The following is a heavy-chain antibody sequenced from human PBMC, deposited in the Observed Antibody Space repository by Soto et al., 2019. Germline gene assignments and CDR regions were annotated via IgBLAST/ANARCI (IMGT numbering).Heavy chain of an antibody. CDR2: IYSSGST. D-gene: IGHD3-22*01. Sequence: TLSLTCSVSGGSISSYYWSWIRQSPGKGLEWIGYIYSSGSTNYNPSLKSRVTISVDTSKNQFSLKLSSVTAADTAVYYCARDLPPSYDSSGYSVFDIWGQGTMVTVSS. CDR3: ARDLPPSYDSSGYSVFDI. V-gene: IGHV4-59*01. CDR1: GGSISSYY. J-gene: IGHJ3*02.